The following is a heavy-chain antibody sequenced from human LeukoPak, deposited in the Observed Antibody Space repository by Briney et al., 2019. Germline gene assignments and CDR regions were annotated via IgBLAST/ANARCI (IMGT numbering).Heavy chain of an antibody. J-gene: IGHJ4*02. Sequence: PSETLSLTCTVSGGSISIYHWSWIRQAPGKGLEWIGYTHDSGSTNYNPSLKSRVTMSVDTSKNQFSLKLSSVTAADTAVYYCARDRYYGSGSSPSFDYWGQGTLVTVSS. CDR2: THDSGST. V-gene: IGHV4-59*12. CDR3: ARDRYYGSGSSPSFDY. D-gene: IGHD3-10*01. CDR1: GGSISIYH.